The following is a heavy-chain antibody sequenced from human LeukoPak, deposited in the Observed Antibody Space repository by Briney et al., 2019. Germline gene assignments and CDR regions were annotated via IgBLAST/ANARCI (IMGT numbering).Heavy chain of an antibody. CDR2: ISGRGDAT. Sequence: GGSLRLSCAASGFTFDDYVLSWVRQAPGKGLEWVSGISGRGDATDEADPVKGRFTISRDNANNTLYLQMNSLSAEDTAVYYCAKASDDYGGPWFDPWGQGTLVTVSS. CDR1: GFTFDDYV. D-gene: IGHD4-23*01. CDR3: AKASDDYGGPWFDP. V-gene: IGHV3-23*01. J-gene: IGHJ5*02.